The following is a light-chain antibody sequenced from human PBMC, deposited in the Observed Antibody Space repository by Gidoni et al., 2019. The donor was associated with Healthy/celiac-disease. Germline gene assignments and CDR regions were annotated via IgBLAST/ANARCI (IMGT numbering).Light chain of an antibody. J-gene: IGKJ1*01. CDR2: AAS. CDR1: QSSSSY. Sequence: DIKMTPSPSSLSASVGDRVTITCRASQSSSSYLNWYQQKPGKAPKLLIYAASSLQSGVPSRFSGSGSGTDFTLTISSLQPEDFATYYCQQSYSTRRTFGQGTKVEIK. V-gene: IGKV1-39*01. CDR3: QQSYSTRRT.